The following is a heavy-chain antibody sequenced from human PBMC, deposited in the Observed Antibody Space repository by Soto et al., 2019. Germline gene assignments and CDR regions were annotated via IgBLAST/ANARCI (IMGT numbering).Heavy chain of an antibody. CDR3: AREWRIQLWSGDYYYGMDV. CDR2: IYYRGNA. J-gene: IGHJ6*02. V-gene: IGHV4-39*07. Sequence: SETLSLTCSVSDDSINSDKYYWGWIRQPPGKGLEWIGSIYYRGNAYYNPSLQTRVTISVDTSKNQFSLKLSSVTAADTAVYYCAREWRIQLWSGDYYYGMDVWGQGTTVTVSS. D-gene: IGHD5-18*01. CDR1: DDSINSDKYY.